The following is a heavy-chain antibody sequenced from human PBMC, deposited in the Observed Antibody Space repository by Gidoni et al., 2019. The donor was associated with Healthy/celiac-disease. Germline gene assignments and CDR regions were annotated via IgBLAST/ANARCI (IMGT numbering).Heavy chain of an antibody. CDR2: ISSSSSYI. V-gene: IGHV3-21*01. CDR1: GFTFSSYS. Sequence: EVQLVESGGGLVKPGGSLRLSCAASGFTFSSYSMNWVRQAPGKGLEWVSSISSSSSYIYYADSVKGRFTISRDNAKNSLYLQMNSLRAEDTAVYYCARDPGSGWYLVYYYYGMDVWGQGTTVTVSS. J-gene: IGHJ6*02. CDR3: ARDPGSGWYLVYYYYGMDV. D-gene: IGHD6-19*01.